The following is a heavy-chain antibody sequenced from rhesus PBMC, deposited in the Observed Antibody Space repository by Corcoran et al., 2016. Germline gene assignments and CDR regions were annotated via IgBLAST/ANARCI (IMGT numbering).Heavy chain of an antibody. Sequence: QVHLQESGQGLVKPSETLSLTCTVSGPPLYLYWGGWIRQAPGKGLEWIGEIHGNVRNTNYNPSLKSRVSFSRDVSKSQFSLKMTSVTVADTAVYFCARDRREYNSYGLDSWGQGVVVTVSS. D-gene: IGHD5-36*01. V-gene: IGHV4-80*01. J-gene: IGHJ6*01. CDR2: IHGNVRNT. CDR3: ARDRREYNSYGLDS. CDR1: GPPLYLYW.